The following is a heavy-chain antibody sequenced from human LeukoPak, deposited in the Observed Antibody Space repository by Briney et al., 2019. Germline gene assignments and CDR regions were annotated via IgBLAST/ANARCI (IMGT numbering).Heavy chain of an antibody. D-gene: IGHD3-3*01. CDR2: FDPEDGET. V-gene: IGHV1-24*01. J-gene: IGHJ4*02. CDR1: GYTFTIYG. Sequence: ASVKVSCKTSGYTFTIYGINWVRQAPGKGLEWMGGFDPEDGETIYAQKFQGRVTMTEDTSTDTAYMELGSLRSEDTAVYYCATSRFLEWLLLDYWGQGTLVTVSS. CDR3: ATSRFLEWLLLDY.